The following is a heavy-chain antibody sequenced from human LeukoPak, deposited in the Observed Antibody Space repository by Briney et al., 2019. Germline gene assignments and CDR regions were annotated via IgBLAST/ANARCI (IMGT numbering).Heavy chain of an antibody. D-gene: IGHD1-26*01. CDR1: GFTFDDYA. J-gene: IGHJ6*02. CDR2: ISWNSGSI. Sequence: GGSLRLSCAASGFTFDDYAMHWVRQAPGKGLEWVSGISWNSGSIGYADSVKGRFTISRDNAKNSLYLQMNSLRAEDTALYYCAKPVGAISYYYGMDVWGQGTTVTVSS. V-gene: IGHV3-9*01. CDR3: AKPVGAISYYYGMDV.